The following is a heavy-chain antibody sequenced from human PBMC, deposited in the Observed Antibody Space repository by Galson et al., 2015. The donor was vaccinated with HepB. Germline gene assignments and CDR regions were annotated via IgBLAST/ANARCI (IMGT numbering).Heavy chain of an antibody. CDR2: IIPMLGIV. D-gene: IGHD2-15*01. CDR3: ARELGWEMLSAGVSFLDY. J-gene: IGHJ4*02. Sequence: SVKVSCKASGDTFSSYTISWVRQAPGQGLEWMGGIIPMLGIVNSAQKFQGSVTITADKSTSTAYMELSSLRSEDTAMYYCARELGWEMLSAGVSFLDYWGQGTLVTVSS. CDR1: GDTFSSYT. V-gene: IGHV1-69*10.